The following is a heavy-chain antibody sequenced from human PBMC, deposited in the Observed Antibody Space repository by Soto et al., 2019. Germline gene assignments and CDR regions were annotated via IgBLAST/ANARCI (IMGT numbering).Heavy chain of an antibody. CDR1: GGSLSGYY. CDR2: INHSGST. D-gene: IGHD6-13*01. V-gene: IGHV4-34*01. Sequence: PSETLSLTCAVYGGSLSGYYWSWIRQPPGKGLEWIGEINHSGSTNYNPSLKSRVTISVDTSKNQFSLKLSSVTAADTAVYYCARGPSKQQLGQPIYYYMDVWGKGTTVTVSS. J-gene: IGHJ6*03. CDR3: ARGPSKQQLGQPIYYYMDV.